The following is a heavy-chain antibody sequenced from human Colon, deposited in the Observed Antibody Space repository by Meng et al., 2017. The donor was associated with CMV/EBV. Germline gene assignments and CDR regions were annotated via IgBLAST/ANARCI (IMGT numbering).Heavy chain of an antibody. CDR2: IDHTGST. D-gene: IGHD3-10*01. CDR1: GGSLSPYY. J-gene: IGHJ4*02. V-gene: IGHV4-34*01. Sequence: QVQLPQWGAGLLEPSETLSLTCALLGGSLSPYYWSWIRQSPGKGLEWIAEIDHTGSTNYNPSLKSRVTISIDTSNSHFSLNLTSATAADTAVYYCARGGGTPIRGVLPFDFWGQGTLVTVSS. CDR3: ARGGGTPIRGVLPFDF.